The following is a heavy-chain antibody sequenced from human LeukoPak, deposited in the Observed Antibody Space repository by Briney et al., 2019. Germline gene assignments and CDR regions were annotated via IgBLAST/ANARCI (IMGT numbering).Heavy chain of an antibody. D-gene: IGHD1-26*01. Sequence: GGSLRLSCAASGFAFSSYAMSWVRQAPGKGLEWVSAISGSGGSTYYADSVKGRFTISRDNSKNTLYLQMNSLRAEDTAVYYCARIVGATGTFDIWGQGTMVTVSS. CDR1: GFAFSSYA. V-gene: IGHV3-23*01. J-gene: IGHJ3*02. CDR2: ISGSGGST. CDR3: ARIVGATGTFDI.